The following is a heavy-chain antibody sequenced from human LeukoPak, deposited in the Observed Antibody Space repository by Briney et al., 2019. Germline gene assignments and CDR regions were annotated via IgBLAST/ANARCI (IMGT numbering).Heavy chain of an antibody. CDR3: ARAPMKISTIPYYFDY. Sequence: QTGGSLRLSCAASGFTFSSYSMNWVRQAPGKGLEWVSYISSSSSTIYYADSVQGRFTISRDNAKSSLYLQMNSLRAEDTAIYYCARAPMKISTIPYYFDYWGQGTLVTVSS. CDR2: ISSSSSTI. V-gene: IGHV3-48*04. J-gene: IGHJ4*02. CDR1: GFTFSSYS. D-gene: IGHD5-24*01.